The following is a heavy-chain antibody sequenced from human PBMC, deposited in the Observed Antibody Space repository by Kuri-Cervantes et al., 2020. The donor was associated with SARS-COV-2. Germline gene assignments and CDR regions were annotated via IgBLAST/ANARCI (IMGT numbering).Heavy chain of an antibody. CDR1: GFTVSSNY. CDR2: ISYDGSNK. V-gene: IGHV3-30*18. CDR3: AKDTEYSSGWYYFDY. J-gene: IGHJ4*02. D-gene: IGHD6-19*01. Sequence: GESLKISCAASGFTVSSNYMSWVCQAPGKGLEWVAVISYDGSNKYYADSVKGRFTISRDNSKNALYLQMNSLRAEDTAVYYCAKDTEYSSGWYYFDYWGQGTLVTVSS.